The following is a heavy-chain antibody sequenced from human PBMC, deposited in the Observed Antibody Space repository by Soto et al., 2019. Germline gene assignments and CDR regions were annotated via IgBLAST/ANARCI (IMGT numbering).Heavy chain of an antibody. Sequence: GGSLRLSCAASGFTFSSYSMNWVRQAPGKGLEWVSSISSSSSYIYYADSVKGRFTISRDNAKNSLYLQMNSLRAKDTAVYYCARGSIVVVPAATDAFDIWGQGTMVTVSS. J-gene: IGHJ3*02. V-gene: IGHV3-21*01. CDR3: ARGSIVVVPAATDAFDI. D-gene: IGHD2-2*01. CDR1: GFTFSSYS. CDR2: ISSSSSYI.